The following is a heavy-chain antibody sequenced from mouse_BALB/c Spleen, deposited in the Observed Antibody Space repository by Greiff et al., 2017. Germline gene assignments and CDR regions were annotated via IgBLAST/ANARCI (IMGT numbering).Heavy chain of an antibody. D-gene: IGHD6-1*01. CDR2: ISSGGGST. Sequence: EVQVVESGGGLVKPGGSLKLSCAASGFAFSSYDMSWVRQTPEKRLEWVAYISSGGGSTYYPDTVKGRFTISRDNAKNTLYLQMSSLKSEDTAMYYCARGLPYAMDYWGQGTSVTVSS. V-gene: IGHV5-12-1*01. CDR3: ARGLPYAMDY. J-gene: IGHJ4*01. CDR1: GFAFSSYD.